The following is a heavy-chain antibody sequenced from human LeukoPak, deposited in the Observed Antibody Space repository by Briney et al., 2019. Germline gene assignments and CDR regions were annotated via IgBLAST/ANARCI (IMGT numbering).Heavy chain of an antibody. CDR2: IYSGGST. D-gene: IGHD2-2*01. Sequence: GGSLRLSCAASGFTVSSNYMSWVRQAPGKGLEWVSVIYSGGSTYYADSVKGRFTISRDNSKNTLYLQMDSLRAEDTAVYYCARREGYCSSTSCFEYYYYGMDVWGQGTTVTVSS. CDR1: GFTVSSNY. CDR3: ARREGYCSSTSCFEYYYYGMDV. J-gene: IGHJ6*02. V-gene: IGHV3-66*02.